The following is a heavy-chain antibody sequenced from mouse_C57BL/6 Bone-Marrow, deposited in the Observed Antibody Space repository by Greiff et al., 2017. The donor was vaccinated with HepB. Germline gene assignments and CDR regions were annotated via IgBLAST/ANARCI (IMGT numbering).Heavy chain of an antibody. D-gene: IGHD1-1*01. V-gene: IGHV3-6*01. J-gene: IGHJ1*03. CDR3: ANGSPWYFDV. CDR2: ISYDGSN. CDR1: GYSITSGYY. Sequence: EVHLVESGPGLVKPSQSLSLTCSVTGYSITSGYYWYWNRQSPGNTLEWMGSISYDGSNHYNPSLKNRITITRDTSKNQFFLKLNSVTTEDTAPYYCANGSPWYFDVWGTGATVPVTS.